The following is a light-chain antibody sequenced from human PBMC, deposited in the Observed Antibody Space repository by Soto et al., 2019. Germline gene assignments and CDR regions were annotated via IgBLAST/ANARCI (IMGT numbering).Light chain of an antibody. CDR1: SGHSTYD. V-gene: IGLV4-69*02. Sequence: QLVLTQSPSASGSLGASVKLTCTRSSGHSTYDIAWHPQQPEKGPRYLMNLNNDGSHSKGDGIPDRFSGFSSGAEPYLIIARLQAEDEDDYCCLNWDTGIGVFGAGTKLTVL. CDR2: LNNDGSH. CDR3: LNWDTGIGV. J-gene: IGLJ3*02.